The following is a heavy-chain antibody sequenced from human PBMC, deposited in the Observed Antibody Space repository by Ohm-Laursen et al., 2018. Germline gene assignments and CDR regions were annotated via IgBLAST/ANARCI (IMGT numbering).Heavy chain of an antibody. CDR2: ISRSGSTT. V-gene: IGHV3-11*01. J-gene: IGHJ4*02. D-gene: IGHD3-9*01. CDR3: ARDIDWVAFDY. Sequence: SLRLSCAASGFTFSDYYMSWIRQAPGKGLEWVSYISRSGSTTYYADSVKGRFTISRDNSRNTLDLQMNSLRVEDTALYYCARDIDWVAFDYWGQGTLVTVSS. CDR1: GFTFSDYY.